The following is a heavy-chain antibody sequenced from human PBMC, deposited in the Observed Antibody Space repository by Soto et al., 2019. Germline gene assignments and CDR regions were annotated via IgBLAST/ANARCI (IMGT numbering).Heavy chain of an antibody. CDR2: IYYSGST. Sequence: QVQLQESGPGLVKPSETLSLTCTVSGGSISSYYWSWLRQPPGKGLEWIGYIYYSGSTNYNPSLKRRVTISVDTSQNQFSLKLSYVTAADTAVYYCARDYDSSGYSYFDYLGQGTLVTVSS. D-gene: IGHD3-22*01. CDR1: GGSISSYY. V-gene: IGHV4-59*01. J-gene: IGHJ4*02. CDR3: ARDYDSSGYSYFDY.